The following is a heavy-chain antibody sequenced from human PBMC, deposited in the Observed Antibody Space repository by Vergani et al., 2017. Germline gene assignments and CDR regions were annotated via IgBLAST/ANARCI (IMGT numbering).Heavy chain of an antibody. V-gene: IGHV4-38-2*02. D-gene: IGHD3-22*01. J-gene: IGHJ4*02. Sequence: QVQLQESGPGLVKPSETLSLTCTVSGYSISSGYYWGWIRQPPGKGLEWIGSIYHSGSTYYNPSLKSRVTISVDTSKNQFSLKLSSVTAADTAVYYCAKEEQDYYDSSGYYGYWGQGTLVTVSS. CDR2: IYHSGST. CDR1: GYSISSGYY. CDR3: AKEEQDYYDSSGYYGY.